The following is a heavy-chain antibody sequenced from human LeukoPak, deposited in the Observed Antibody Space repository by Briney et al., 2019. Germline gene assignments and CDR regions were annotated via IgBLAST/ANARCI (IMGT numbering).Heavy chain of an antibody. CDR2: INHSGST. V-gene: IGHV4-34*01. CDR3: AREAATEPHYYYYMDV. CDR1: GGSFSNYY. D-gene: IGHD1-14*01. J-gene: IGHJ6*03. Sequence: SETLSLTCAVYGGSFSNYYWSWIRQSPGKGLEWIGEINHSGSTYYNPSLKSRVTMSVDTSKNQFSLNLSSVTAADTAVYYCAREAATEPHYYYYMDVWGKGTTVTVSS.